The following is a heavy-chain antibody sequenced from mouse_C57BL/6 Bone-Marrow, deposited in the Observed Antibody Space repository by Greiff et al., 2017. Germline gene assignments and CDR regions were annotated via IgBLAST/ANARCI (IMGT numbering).Heavy chain of an antibody. D-gene: IGHD2-4*01. CDR1: GFTFTDYY. J-gene: IGHJ4*01. Sequence: EVKLMESGGGLVQPGGSLSLSCAASGFTFTDYYMSWVRQPPGKALEWLGFIRNKANGYTTEYSASVKGRFTISRDKSQSILYLQMNALRAEDSATYYCARSPYYEYDGGVYAMDYWGQGTSVTVSS. CDR2: IRNKANGYTT. V-gene: IGHV7-3*01. CDR3: ARSPYYEYDGGVYAMDY.